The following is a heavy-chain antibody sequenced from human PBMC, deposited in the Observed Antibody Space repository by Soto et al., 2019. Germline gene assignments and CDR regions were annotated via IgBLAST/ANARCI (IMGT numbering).Heavy chain of an antibody. V-gene: IGHV2-5*02. CDR3: ARSLWFGELH. J-gene: IGHJ4*02. CDR2: IYWDNDK. D-gene: IGHD3-10*01. CDR1: GFSLSTTGVD. Sequence: QITLKESGPTLVKPTQTLTLTCSFSGFSLSTTGVDVGWIRQSPGKAPEWLAIIYWDNDKRYSPSLKSRVTITKDTSKNQVVLTVTNMDPVDTGTYYCARSLWFGELHWGQGALVTVSS.